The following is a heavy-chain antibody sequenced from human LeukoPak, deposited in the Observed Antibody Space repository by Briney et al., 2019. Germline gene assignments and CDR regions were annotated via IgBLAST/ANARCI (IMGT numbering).Heavy chain of an antibody. J-gene: IGHJ2*01. CDR3: ARDPSGGFRWYFDL. Sequence: PSQTLSLTCAISGDSVSSSSATWNWIRQSPSRGLEWLGRTYYKSKWYNDYAVSGKSRITISPDTSRNQFSLQLNSATPEDTAVYYCARDPSGGFRWYFDLWGRGTLVTVSS. V-gene: IGHV6-1*01. CDR2: TYYKSKWYN. D-gene: IGHD2-15*01. CDR1: GDSVSSSSAT.